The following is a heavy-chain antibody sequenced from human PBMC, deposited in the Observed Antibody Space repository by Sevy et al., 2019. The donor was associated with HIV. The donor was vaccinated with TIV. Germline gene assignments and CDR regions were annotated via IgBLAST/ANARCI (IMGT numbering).Heavy chain of an antibody. V-gene: IGHV1-69*06. D-gene: IGHD2-21*01. CDR3: ARDPREPHSFFDY. Sequence: ASVKVSCKSSGGTFNMYAISWVRQAPGQGLEWMGGIIPLSGTPNYAQKFQDRVTMTADKSTKTAYMELRSLTSDDTAMYFCARDPREPHSFFDYWGQRTLVTVSS. J-gene: IGHJ4*02. CDR2: IIPLSGTP. CDR1: GGTFNMYA.